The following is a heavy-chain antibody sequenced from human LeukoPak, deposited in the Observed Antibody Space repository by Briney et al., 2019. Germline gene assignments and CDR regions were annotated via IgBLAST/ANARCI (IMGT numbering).Heavy chain of an antibody. V-gene: IGHV4-30-4*02. CDR1: GGSISSGDYY. CDR3: ARISADKGPLHYYYYYMDV. Sequence: SETLSLTCTVSGGSISSGDYYWSWIRQPPGKGLEWIGYIYYSGSTYYNPSLKSRVTISVDTSKNQFSLKLSSVTAADTAVYYCARISADKGPLHYYYYYMDVWGKGTTVTVSS. J-gene: IGHJ6*03. CDR2: IYYSGST. D-gene: IGHD6-6*01.